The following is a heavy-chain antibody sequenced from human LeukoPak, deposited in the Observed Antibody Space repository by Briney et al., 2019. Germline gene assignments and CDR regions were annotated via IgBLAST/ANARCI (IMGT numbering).Heavy chain of an antibody. CDR3: ARGGGFWSPHDY. J-gene: IGHJ4*02. D-gene: IGHD3-3*01. Sequence: SVKVSCKAPGGTFSSYAISWVRQAPGQGLEWMGGIIPIFGTASYAQKFQGRVTITADESTSTAYMELSSLRSEDTAVYYCARGGGFWSPHDYWGQGTLVTVSS. V-gene: IGHV1-69*13. CDR1: GGTFSSYA. CDR2: IIPIFGTA.